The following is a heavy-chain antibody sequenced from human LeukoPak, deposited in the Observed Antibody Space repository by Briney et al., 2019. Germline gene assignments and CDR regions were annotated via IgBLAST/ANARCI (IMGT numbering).Heavy chain of an antibody. D-gene: IGHD2-15*01. Sequence: GGSLRLSCVASGFTFSRYSMNWVRQAPGKGLEWVSSISSSSSYIYYADSVKGRFTISRDNAKNSLYLQMNSLRAEDTAVYYCAKARYCSGGSCSAFDYWGQGTLVTVSS. V-gene: IGHV3-21*04. CDR2: ISSSSSYI. J-gene: IGHJ4*02. CDR3: AKARYCSGGSCSAFDY. CDR1: GFTFSRYS.